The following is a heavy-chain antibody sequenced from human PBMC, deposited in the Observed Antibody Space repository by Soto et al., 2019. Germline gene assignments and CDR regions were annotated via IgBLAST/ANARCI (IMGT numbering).Heavy chain of an antibody. CDR1: GFSFSSYA. J-gene: IGHJ4*02. Sequence: DVQLLESGGGLVQPGGSLRLSCAASGFSFSSYAMVWVRQAPGKGLEWVSVISARGGSSYFADSVKGRFTISRDNSKNVLSLEMNSLRAEDTAIYFCAKGSIEYSAAVDNWGQGPLVLVSS. V-gene: IGHV3-23*01. CDR2: ISARGGSS. CDR3: AKGSIEYSAAVDN. D-gene: IGHD4-4*01.